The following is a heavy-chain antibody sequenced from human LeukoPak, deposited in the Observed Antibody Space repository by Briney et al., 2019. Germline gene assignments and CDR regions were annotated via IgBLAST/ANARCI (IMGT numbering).Heavy chain of an antibody. D-gene: IGHD6-19*01. Sequence: GSLRLSCAVSGFTFSKAWMSWVRQTPGKGLEWVGRILSNIDGGTTDYAAPVKGRFTISRDDSKSTLYLQMNSLRAEDTAVYYCAKVGSSGWYYFDYWGQGTLVTVSS. V-gene: IGHV3-15*01. J-gene: IGHJ4*02. CDR1: GFTFSKAW. CDR2: ILSNIDGGTT. CDR3: AKVGSSGWYYFDY.